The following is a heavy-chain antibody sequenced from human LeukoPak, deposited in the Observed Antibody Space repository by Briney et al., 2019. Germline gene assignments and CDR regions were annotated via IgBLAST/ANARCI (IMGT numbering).Heavy chain of an antibody. D-gene: IGHD3-22*01. CDR1: GFTFSDYY. CDR3: ARDRHYYDSSGYYRLGY. CDR2: ISSSGSTI. V-gene: IGHV3-11*01. Sequence: GGSLRLSCAASGFTFSDYYMSWIRQAPGKGLEWVSYISSSGSTIYYADSVKGRFTISRDNAKNSLYLQMNSLRAEDTAVYYCARDRHYYDSSGYYRLGYWGQGTLVTVSS. J-gene: IGHJ4*02.